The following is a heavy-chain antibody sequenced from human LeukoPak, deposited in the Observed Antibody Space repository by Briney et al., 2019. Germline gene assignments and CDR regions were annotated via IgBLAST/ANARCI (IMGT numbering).Heavy chain of an antibody. J-gene: IGHJ4*02. V-gene: IGHV4-39*01. CDR3: ASLSYSSSWE. D-gene: IGHD6-13*01. CDR2: IYYSGST. Sequence: PSETLSLTCTVSGGSISSSSYYWGWIRQPPGKGLEWIGSIYYSGSTYYNPSLKSRVTISVDTSKNQFSLKLSSVTAADTAVYYCASLSYSSSWEWGQGTLVTVSS. CDR1: GGSISSSSYY.